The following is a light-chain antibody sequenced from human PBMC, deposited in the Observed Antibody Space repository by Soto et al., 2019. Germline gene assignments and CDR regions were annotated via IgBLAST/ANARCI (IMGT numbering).Light chain of an antibody. CDR1: RGSIASNY. CDR2: EDN. CDR3: QSYDSSNWV. Sequence: NFMLTQPHSVSESPGKTVTISCTRSRGSIASNYVQWYQQRQGSSPTTVIYEDNQRPSWVPDRFSGSIDSSSNSASLAISGLKTEDEADYYCQSYDSSNWVFGGGTKLTVL. J-gene: IGLJ3*02. V-gene: IGLV6-57*01.